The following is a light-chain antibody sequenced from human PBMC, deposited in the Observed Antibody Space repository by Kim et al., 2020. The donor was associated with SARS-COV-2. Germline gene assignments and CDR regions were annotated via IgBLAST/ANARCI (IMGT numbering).Light chain of an antibody. J-gene: IGKJ2*01. V-gene: IGKV1-5*03. CDR3: QQYNSYPYT. CDR2: KAS. CDR1: QSISSW. Sequence: SASVGDRVTITCRGIQSISSWLAWYQQKPGKAPKLLIYKASSLESGVPSRFSGSGSGTEFTLTISSLQPDDFATYYCQQYNSYPYTFGQGTKLEI.